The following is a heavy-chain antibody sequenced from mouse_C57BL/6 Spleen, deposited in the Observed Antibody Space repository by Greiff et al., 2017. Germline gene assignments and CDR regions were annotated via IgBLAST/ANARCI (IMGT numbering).Heavy chain of an antibody. CDR1: GYTFTTYP. Sequence: VQLVESGAELVKPGASVKMSCKASGYTFTTYPIEWMKQNPGKSLEWIGNVQPYNYDTKYNEKFKGKATLTVDKSSSTVYLELSRLTSDDSAVYYWTRRDSSGYVWFADWGQGTLVTVSA. V-gene: IGHV1-47*01. J-gene: IGHJ3*01. CDR2: VQPYNYDT. D-gene: IGHD3-2*02. CDR3: TRRDSSGYVWFAD.